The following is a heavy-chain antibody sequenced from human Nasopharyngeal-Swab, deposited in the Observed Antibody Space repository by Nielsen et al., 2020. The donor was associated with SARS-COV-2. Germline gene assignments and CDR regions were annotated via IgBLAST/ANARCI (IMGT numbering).Heavy chain of an antibody. Sequence: SVKVSCKASRYIFTTYYIHWVRQAPGHGLEWMGIINPNGGTTTYAPKFQGRVTMTRDTSTSTVYMEVRSLRSEDTAIYYCAKGVVRDGYSEGGDYWGQGTLVTVSS. D-gene: IGHD5-24*01. CDR1: RYIFTTYY. CDR3: AKGVVRDGYSEGGDY. V-gene: IGHV1-46*01. CDR2: INPNGGTT. J-gene: IGHJ4*02.